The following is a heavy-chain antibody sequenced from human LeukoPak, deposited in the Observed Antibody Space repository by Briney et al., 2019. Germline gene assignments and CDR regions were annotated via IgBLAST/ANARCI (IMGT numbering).Heavy chain of an antibody. CDR1: GYTFTGYY. CDR2: INPNSGGT. CDR3: ARDNRGCSYGLFDY. D-gene: IGHD5-18*01. V-gene: IGHV1-2*02. Sequence: ASVKVSCKASGYTFTGYYMHWVRQAPGQGLEWMGWINPNSGGTNYAQKFQGRVTMTRDTSISTAYMELSRLRSDDTAVYYCARDNRGCSYGLFDYWGQGTLVTVSS. J-gene: IGHJ4*02.